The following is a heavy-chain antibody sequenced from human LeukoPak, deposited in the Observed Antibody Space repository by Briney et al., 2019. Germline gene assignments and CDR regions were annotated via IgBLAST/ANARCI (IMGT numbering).Heavy chain of an antibody. D-gene: IGHD1-26*01. CDR2: ISYSSGTI. CDR3: AKDRGGSSELGDAFDV. J-gene: IGHJ3*01. CDR1: GFTFDNYG. V-gene: IGHV3-9*01. Sequence: GGSLRLSCEASGFTFDNYGLTWVRQAPGKGLEWVSGISYSSGTIGYVDSVKGRLTISRDNAKNSLYLQMNSLRPEDTALYYCAKDRGGSSELGDAFDVWGQGTMVRVSS.